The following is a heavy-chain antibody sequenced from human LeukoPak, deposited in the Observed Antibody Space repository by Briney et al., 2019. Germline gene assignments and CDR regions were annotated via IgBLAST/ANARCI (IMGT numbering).Heavy chain of an antibody. Sequence: GGSLRLSCAASGFTFSSYAMSWVRQAPGKGLEWVSAISGSGDNTYNAGSVKGRFTISRDNSKNTLYLQMNSLRAEDTAVYYCAKLTAMVMWGDAFDIWGQGTMVTVSS. V-gene: IGHV3-23*01. CDR2: ISGSGDNT. CDR1: GFTFSSYA. D-gene: IGHD5-18*01. CDR3: AKLTAMVMWGDAFDI. J-gene: IGHJ3*02.